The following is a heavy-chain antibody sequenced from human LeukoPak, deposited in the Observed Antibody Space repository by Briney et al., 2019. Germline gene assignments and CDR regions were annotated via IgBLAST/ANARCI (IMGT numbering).Heavy chain of an antibody. CDR3: ARGSHGSGGIDY. V-gene: IGHV3-30*04. CDR1: GFTFSSYA. Sequence: SGGSLRLSCAASGFTFSSYAMHWVRQAPGKGLDWVAVISYDGSNKYYADSVKGRFTISRDNSKNTLYLQMNSLRAEDTAMYYCARGSHGSGGIDYWGQGTLVTVSS. D-gene: IGHD3-10*01. J-gene: IGHJ4*02. CDR2: ISYDGSNK.